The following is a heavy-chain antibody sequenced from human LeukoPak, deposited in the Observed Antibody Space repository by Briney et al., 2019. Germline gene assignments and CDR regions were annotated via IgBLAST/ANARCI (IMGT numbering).Heavy chain of an antibody. V-gene: IGHV4-34*01. J-gene: IGHJ4*02. D-gene: IGHD3-22*01. CDR1: GGSFSGYY. CDR3: ARRDSYSSGYYYFDY. CDR2: INHSGST. Sequence: SETLSLTCAVYGGSFSGYYWSWIRQPPGKGPEWIGEINHSGSTYYNPSLKSRVTISVDTSKNQFSLKLSSVTAADTAVYCCARRDSYSSGYYYFDYWGQGTLVTVSS.